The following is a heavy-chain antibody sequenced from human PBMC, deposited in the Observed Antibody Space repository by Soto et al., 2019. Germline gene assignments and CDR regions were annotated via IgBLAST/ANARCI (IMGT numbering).Heavy chain of an antibody. Sequence: VGSLRLSCAASGFTFSSYSMNWVRQAPGKGLEWVSSISSSSSYIYYADSVKGRFTISRDNAKNSLYLQMNSLRAEDTAVYYCARTVCSSASCYGYYYYGLDVWGQGTTVTVSS. J-gene: IGHJ6*02. CDR3: ARTVCSSASCYGYYYYGLDV. V-gene: IGHV3-21*04. CDR1: GFTFSSYS. CDR2: ISSSSSYI. D-gene: IGHD2-2*01.